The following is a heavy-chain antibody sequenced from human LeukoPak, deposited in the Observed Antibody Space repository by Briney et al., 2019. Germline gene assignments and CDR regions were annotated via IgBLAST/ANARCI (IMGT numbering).Heavy chain of an antibody. CDR2: ISAYNGNT. CDR1: GYTFTSYG. D-gene: IGHD6-13*01. Sequence: GASVKVSCKASGYTFTSYGISWVRXAPGQGXXXMXWISAYNGNTNXAQKLQGRVTMTTDKSTSTAYMELSSLRSEDTAVYYCARSSSSWSYFDYWGQGTLVTVSS. V-gene: IGHV1-18*01. CDR3: ARSSSSWSYFDY. J-gene: IGHJ4*02.